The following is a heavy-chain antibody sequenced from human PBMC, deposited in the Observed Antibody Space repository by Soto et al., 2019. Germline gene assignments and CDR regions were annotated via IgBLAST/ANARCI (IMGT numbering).Heavy chain of an antibody. CDR3: ARPSAAAYYFGY. CDR2: IYPGDSDT. V-gene: IGHV5-51*01. J-gene: IGHJ4*02. Sequence: HGESLKISCKGSVYSFTSYWIGWVRQMPVKGLEWMGTIYPGDSDTRYSQSFQGQVTISADKSISTAYLQWSSLKTSDTAMYYCARPSAAAYYFGYWGQGILVTVSS. CDR1: VYSFTSYW. D-gene: IGHD6-13*01.